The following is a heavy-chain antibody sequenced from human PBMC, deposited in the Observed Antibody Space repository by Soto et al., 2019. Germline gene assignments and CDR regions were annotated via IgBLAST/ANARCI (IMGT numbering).Heavy chain of an antibody. CDR3: VRDWESSVSTWSFGGL. D-gene: IGHD3-16*01. CDR1: GGTYSPYT. V-gene: IGHV1-69*08. CDR2: IIPFLGVT. J-gene: IGHJ4*02. Sequence: QVQLLQSGAEVKKPGASVKVSCKSSGGTYSPYTINWVRQAPGQGLEWMGRIIPFLGVTNYRLKFQARVTITADKAKNKAYMDLIGLRFEDTAVYYCVRDWESSVSTWSFGGLWDRGTLVTVSS.